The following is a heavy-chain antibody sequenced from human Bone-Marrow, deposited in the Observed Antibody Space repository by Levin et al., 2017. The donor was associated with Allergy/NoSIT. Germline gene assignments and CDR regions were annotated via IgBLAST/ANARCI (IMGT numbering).Heavy chain of an antibody. V-gene: IGHV3-21*01. J-gene: IGHJ6*03. CDR3: ARDREGLYDFWSGYSYYYYYYMDV. D-gene: IGHD3-3*01. Sequence: GGSLRLSCAASGFTFSSYSMNWVRQAPGKGLEWVSSISSSSSYIYYADSVKGRFTISRDNAKNSLYLQMNSLRAEDTAVYYCARDREGLYDFWSGYSYYYYYYMDVWGKGTTVTVSS. CDR1: GFTFSSYS. CDR2: ISSSSSYI.